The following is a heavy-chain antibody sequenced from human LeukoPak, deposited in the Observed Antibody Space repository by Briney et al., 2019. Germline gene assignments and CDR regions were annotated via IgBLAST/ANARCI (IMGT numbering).Heavy chain of an antibody. J-gene: IGHJ5*02. CDR1: GFSFDDYT. V-gene: IGHV3-43*01. Sequence: PGGSLRLSCAISGFSFDDYTIYWVRQAPGKGLEWVSLLSWDGETTYHAESVKGRFTISRDNAKNSLYLQMNSLGVEDTAVYYCAREDCSSTSCYMDKGNWFDPWGQGTLVTVSS. CDR2: LSWDGETT. CDR3: AREDCSSTSCYMDKGNWFDP. D-gene: IGHD2-2*02.